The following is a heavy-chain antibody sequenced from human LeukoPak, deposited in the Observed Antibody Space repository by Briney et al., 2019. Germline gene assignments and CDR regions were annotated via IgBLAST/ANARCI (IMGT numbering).Heavy chain of an antibody. CDR2: ISSSSSTI. CDR1: GFTFSSYS. D-gene: IGHD2-2*02. Sequence: GGSLRLSCAASGFTFSSYSMNWVRQAPGKGLEWVSYISSSSSTIYYADSVKGRFTISRDNAKNSLYLQMNSLRAEDTAVYYCARELSFVVVPAAIHSAFDYWGQGTLVTVSS. CDR3: ARELSFVVVPAAIHSAFDY. J-gene: IGHJ4*02. V-gene: IGHV3-48*01.